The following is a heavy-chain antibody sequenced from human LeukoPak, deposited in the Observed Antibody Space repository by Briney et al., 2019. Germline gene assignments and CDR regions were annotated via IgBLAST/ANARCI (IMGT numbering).Heavy chain of an antibody. Sequence: PGGSLRLSCAASRFTFSSYVMSWVRQAPGKGLEWVSAISDSGGSTYYADSVKGRFTISRDNSKNTLYLQMNSLRAEDTAVYYCAKDRGIISDYWGQGTLVTVSS. V-gene: IGHV3-23*01. CDR3: AKDRGIISDY. CDR2: ISDSGGST. J-gene: IGHJ4*02. CDR1: RFTFSSYV. D-gene: IGHD3-10*01.